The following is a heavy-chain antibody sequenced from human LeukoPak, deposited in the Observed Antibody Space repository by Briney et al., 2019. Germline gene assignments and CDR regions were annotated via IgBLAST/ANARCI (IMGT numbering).Heavy chain of an antibody. CDR3: AKQDDFGDYCLDY. V-gene: IGHV3-30*18. CDR1: GFSFSSYA. J-gene: IGHJ4*02. Sequence: GGSLRLSCEASGFSFSSYAIQWVRQAPGRGVGWDTGILFDGSDENYAGSVKGRLTISRDNSKNTVYLQMNNLRVEDTAVYYCAKQDDFGDYCLDYWGQGTLVTVSS. D-gene: IGHD4-17*01. CDR2: ILFDGSDE.